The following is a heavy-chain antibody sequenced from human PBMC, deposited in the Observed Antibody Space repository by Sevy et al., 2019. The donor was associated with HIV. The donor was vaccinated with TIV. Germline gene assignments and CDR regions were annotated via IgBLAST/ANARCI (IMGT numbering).Heavy chain of an antibody. J-gene: IGHJ4*02. D-gene: IGHD6-19*01. CDR2: ISSSSSYT. CDR3: ARVVFGGWYYLDY. Sequence: GGSLRLSCAASGFTFSDYYMSWIRQAPGKGLEWVSYISSSSSYTNYADSVKGRFTISRDNAKNSLYLQMNSLRAEDTAVYYCARVVFGGWYYLDYWGQGTLVTVSS. V-gene: IGHV3-11*06. CDR1: GFTFSDYY.